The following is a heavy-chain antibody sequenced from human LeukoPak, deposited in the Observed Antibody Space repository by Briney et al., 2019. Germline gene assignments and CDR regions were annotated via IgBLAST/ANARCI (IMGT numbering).Heavy chain of an antibody. CDR2: INCSGST. Sequence: PSETLSLTCTVSGGSIGSYSYYWAWLRQPPGKGLEWIGEINCSGSTNYNPSLKSRVTISVDTSKNQFSLKLSSVSAADTAVYYCASHCSGGSCYSGYYYYYGMDVWGQGTTVIVSS. CDR3: ASHCSGGSCYSGYYYYYGMDV. D-gene: IGHD2-15*01. J-gene: IGHJ6*02. V-gene: IGHV4-39*07. CDR1: GGSIGSYSYY.